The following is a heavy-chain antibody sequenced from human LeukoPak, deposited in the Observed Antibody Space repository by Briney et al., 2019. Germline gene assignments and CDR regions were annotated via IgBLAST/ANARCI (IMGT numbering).Heavy chain of an antibody. CDR1: GFTFSDYS. D-gene: IGHD3-22*01. V-gene: IGHV3-11*04. CDR2: ISSSDGTI. Sequence: PGGSLRLACAASGFTFSDYSMMWIRQAPGKGLEWVSYISSSDGTIYYADSVRGRFTISRDNARNSLFLPMNSPRAEDTAHYFCARDGRYDSSGPFDSWGQGTLVTVSS. J-gene: IGHJ4*02. CDR3: ARDGRYDSSGPFDS.